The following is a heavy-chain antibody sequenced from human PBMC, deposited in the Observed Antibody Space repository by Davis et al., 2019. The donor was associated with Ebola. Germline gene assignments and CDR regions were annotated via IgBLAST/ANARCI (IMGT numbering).Heavy chain of an antibody. V-gene: IGHV3-9*01. CDR1: GFTFDDYA. CDR3: ARDPGYYDFWSGSSYYYYGMDV. CDR2: ISWNSGSI. Sequence: SLKISCAASGFTFDDYAMHWVRQAPGKGLEWVSGISWNSGSIGYADSVKGRFTISRDNAKNSLYLQMNSLRAEDTAVYYCARDPGYYDFWSGSSYYYYGMDVWGQGTTVTVSS. D-gene: IGHD3-3*01. J-gene: IGHJ6*02.